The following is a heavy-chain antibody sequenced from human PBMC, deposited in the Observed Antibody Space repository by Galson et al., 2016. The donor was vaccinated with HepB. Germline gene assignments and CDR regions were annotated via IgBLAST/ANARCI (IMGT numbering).Heavy chain of an antibody. CDR3: AKSQFAPPDSGWFNAFDL. CDR2: ISATGGRT. Sequence: SLRLSCAASGFIFSSYAMGWVRQAPGGELEWVAVISATGGRTDYADSVKGRFTISRDNSKRMVYLEMNSLRVDDSAIYYCAKSQFAPPDSGWFNAFDLWGQGTMVTVSS. D-gene: IGHD6-19*01. CDR1: GFIFSSYA. V-gene: IGHV3-23*01. J-gene: IGHJ3*01.